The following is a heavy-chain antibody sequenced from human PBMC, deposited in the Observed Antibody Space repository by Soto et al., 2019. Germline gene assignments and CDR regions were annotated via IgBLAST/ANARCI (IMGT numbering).Heavy chain of an antibody. V-gene: IGHV1-2*02. J-gene: IGHJ6*02. CDR2: INPNSGGT. D-gene: IGHD3-16*02. CDR1: GYTFSGYH. CDR3: ARGPEDYVCGSYLYYYGMDV. Sequence: ASVKVSCKASGYTFSGYHMHWVRQAPGQGPEWMGWINPNSGGTNYAQKFQGRVTMSRDTSISTACMDLIRLTSDDTAVYYCARGPEDYVCGSYLYYYGMDVWGQGTTVTVSS.